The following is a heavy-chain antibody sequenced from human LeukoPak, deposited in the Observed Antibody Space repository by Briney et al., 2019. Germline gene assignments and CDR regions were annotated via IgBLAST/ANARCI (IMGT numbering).Heavy chain of an antibody. J-gene: IGHJ6*04. D-gene: IGHD6-13*01. Sequence: GGSLRLSCAASGFTFSSYSMNWVRQAPGKGLEWVSSISSSSSYIYYADSVKGRFTISRDNAKNSLYLQTNSLRAEDTAVYYCARGRYTSSWMDVWGKGTTVTISS. CDR2: ISSSSSYI. CDR1: GFTFSSYS. V-gene: IGHV3-21*01. CDR3: ARGRYTSSWMDV.